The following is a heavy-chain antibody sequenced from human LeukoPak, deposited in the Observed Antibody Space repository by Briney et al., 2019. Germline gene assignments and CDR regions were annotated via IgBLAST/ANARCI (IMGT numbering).Heavy chain of an antibody. CDR3: ARRADCSGGSCYFSAEYFQH. J-gene: IGHJ1*01. D-gene: IGHD2-15*01. CDR1: GYSFTTYW. V-gene: IGHV5-51*01. Sequence: GESLKISCKGSGYSFTTYWIAWVRQMPGKGLEWMGIIYPGDSDTRYSPPFQGQVTISADKSISTAYLQWSSLKASDSAMYYCARRADCSGGSCYFSAEYFQHWGQGTLVTVSS. CDR2: IYPGDSDT.